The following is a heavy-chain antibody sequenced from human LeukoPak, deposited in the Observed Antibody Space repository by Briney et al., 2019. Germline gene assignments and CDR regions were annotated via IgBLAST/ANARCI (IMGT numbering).Heavy chain of an antibody. Sequence: ASVKVSCKASGGIFSSYAISWVRQAPGQGLEWMGRIIPIFGTANYAQKFQGRVTITTDESTSTAYMELSSLRSEDTAVYYCARSELAYCGGDCYSHYFDYWGQGTLVTVSS. CDR3: ARSELAYCGGDCYSHYFDY. D-gene: IGHD2-21*02. J-gene: IGHJ4*02. V-gene: IGHV1-69*05. CDR2: IIPIFGTA. CDR1: GGIFSSYA.